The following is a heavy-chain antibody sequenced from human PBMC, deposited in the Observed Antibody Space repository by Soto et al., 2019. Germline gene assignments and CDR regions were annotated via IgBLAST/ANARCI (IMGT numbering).Heavy chain of an antibody. CDR3: AHTRFFGCDAFDS. D-gene: IGHD3-10*01. CDR1: GFSLSTSGVG. Sequence: QITLKESGPTLVKPTKTLTLTCTFSGFSLSTSGVGVGWIRQPPGKALEWLAHIYWDDDKRYSPSLKSRLTLTNDTYKIQVGHTITHMDPVDTATYYCAHTRFFGCDAFDSWGQGTMVTVS. J-gene: IGHJ3*02. V-gene: IGHV2-5*02. CDR2: IYWDDDK.